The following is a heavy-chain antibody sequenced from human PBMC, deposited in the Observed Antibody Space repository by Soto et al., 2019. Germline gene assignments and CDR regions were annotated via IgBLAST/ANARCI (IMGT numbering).Heavy chain of an antibody. CDR1: GYTFTNYG. Sequence: QLQLVQSGAEVKKPGASVKFSCKASGYTFTNYGVTWVRQAPGQGLECMGWISPHNGNTNYPQKFQGRVTMTTDTSTSTAYMELRSLRSDDTAVYYCARGSFGYYSYFGLDVWGQGTTVTVSS. CDR2: ISPHNGNT. V-gene: IGHV1-18*04. J-gene: IGHJ6*02. CDR3: ARGSFGYYSYFGLDV. D-gene: IGHD5-18*01.